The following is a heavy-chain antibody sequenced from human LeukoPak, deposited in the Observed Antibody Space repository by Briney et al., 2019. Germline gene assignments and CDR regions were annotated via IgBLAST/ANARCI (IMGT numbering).Heavy chain of an antibody. CDR3: ARLHLTYSSGWYWVDN. CDR2: IYRGGST. J-gene: IGHJ4*02. D-gene: IGHD6-19*01. V-gene: IGHV3-66*04. CDR1: GFTVSSNY. Sequence: GGSLRLSCAASGFTVSSNYMRWVRQAPGKGLEWGSVIYRGGSTYYADSVKGRFTISRDNSKNTLYLQMNSLRDEDTAVFYCARLHLTYSSGWYWVDNWGQGTLVTVSS.